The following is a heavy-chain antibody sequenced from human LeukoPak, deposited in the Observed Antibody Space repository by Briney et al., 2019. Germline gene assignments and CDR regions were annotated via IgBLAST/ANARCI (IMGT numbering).Heavy chain of an antibody. CDR3: ARGVRITIFGVVIRSASGNWFDP. V-gene: IGHV4-34*01. CDR1: GGSFSGYY. CDR2: INHSGST. Sequence: SESLSLTCAVYGGSFSGYYWSWIRQPPGKGLEWIGEINHSGSTTYNPSLKSRVTISVDTSKNQFSLKLSSVTAADTAVYYCARGVRITIFGVVIRSASGNWFDPWGQGTLVTVSS. D-gene: IGHD3-3*01. J-gene: IGHJ5*02.